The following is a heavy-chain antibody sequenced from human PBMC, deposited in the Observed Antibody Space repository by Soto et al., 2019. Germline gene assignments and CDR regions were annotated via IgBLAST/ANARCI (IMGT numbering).Heavy chain of an antibody. CDR2: IYPGDSDT. D-gene: IGHD6-19*01. CDR3: ARLHRIAVDGNPYFDY. V-gene: IGHV5-51*01. J-gene: IGHJ4*02. Sequence: PGESLKISCKGSGYSFTSYWIGWVRQMPGKGLEWMGIIYPGDSDTTYSPSFQGQVTISADKSISTAYLQWSSLKASDTAMYYCARLHRIAVDGNPYFDYWGQGTLVTVSS. CDR1: GYSFTSYW.